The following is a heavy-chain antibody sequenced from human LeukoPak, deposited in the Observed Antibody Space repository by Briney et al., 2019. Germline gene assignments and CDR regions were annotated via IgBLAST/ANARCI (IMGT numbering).Heavy chain of an antibody. Sequence: GGSLRLSCATSGFPFSNYWMNWVRQAPGKGLEWVANIKQDGSEKFYVDSVKGRFTISRDNAKNSLYLQMNSLRADDTAVYYCASLGNWGQGTLVTVSS. D-gene: IGHD1-1*01. CDR2: IKQDGSEK. J-gene: IGHJ4*02. CDR3: ASLGN. V-gene: IGHV3-7*01. CDR1: GFPFSNYW.